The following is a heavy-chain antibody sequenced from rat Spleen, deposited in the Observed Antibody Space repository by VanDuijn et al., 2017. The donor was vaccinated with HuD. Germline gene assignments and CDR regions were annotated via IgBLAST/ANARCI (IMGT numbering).Heavy chain of an antibody. D-gene: IGHD4-3*01. CDR3: ARHNSGYGVMDA. CDR1: GFTFSDFA. V-gene: IGHV5S23*01. CDR2: ISPSGGKT. Sequence: EVQLVESGGGLVQPGGSLKLSCAASGFTFSDFAMHWIRQAPMKGLEWVATISPSGGKTYYRDSVKGRFTISRDNAKSTLYLQMDSLRSEDTATYYCARHNSGYGVMDAWGQGASVTVSS. J-gene: IGHJ4*01.